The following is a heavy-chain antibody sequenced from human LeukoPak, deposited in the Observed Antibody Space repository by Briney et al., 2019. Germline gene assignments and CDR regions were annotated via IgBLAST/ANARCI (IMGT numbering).Heavy chain of an antibody. CDR3: ARNDCSGGSCYIDY. Sequence: SETLSLTCTVSTDSISSGSYYWGWVRQSPGQGLEWIGYIYYSGSTNYNPSLKSRVTISVDTSKNQFSLKLSSVTAADTAVYYCARNDCSGGSCYIDYWGQGTLVTVSS. J-gene: IGHJ4*02. D-gene: IGHD2-15*01. CDR1: TDSISSGSYY. V-gene: IGHV4-61*01. CDR2: IYYSGST.